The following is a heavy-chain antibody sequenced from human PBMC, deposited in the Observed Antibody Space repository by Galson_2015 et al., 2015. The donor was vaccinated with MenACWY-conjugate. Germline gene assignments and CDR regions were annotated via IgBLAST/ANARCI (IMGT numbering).Heavy chain of an antibody. V-gene: IGHV3-7*01. CDR1: GFTFSSYW. D-gene: IGHD1-1*01. CDR2: INDEGGSEK. Sequence: SLRLSCAASGFTFSSYWMSWVRQAPGKGLEWVANINDEGGSEKYYVDSVKGRFSISRDNAKNMVYLQTDGLGDEDTAVYFCARDNNWSFDSWGQGTLVTVSS. CDR3: ARDNNWSFDS. J-gene: IGHJ4*02.